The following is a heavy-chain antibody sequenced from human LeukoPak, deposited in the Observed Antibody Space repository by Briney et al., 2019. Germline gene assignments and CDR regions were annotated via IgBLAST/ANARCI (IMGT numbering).Heavy chain of an antibody. V-gene: IGHV3-30*02. CDR3: AKPYYYDSSGYMY. Sequence: GSLRLSCAASGFTFSTYSMNWVRQAPGKGLEWVAFIRYDGSNKYYADSVKGRFTISRDNSKNTLYLQMNSLRAEDTAVYYCAKPYYYDSSGYMYWGQGTLVTVSS. J-gene: IGHJ4*02. CDR1: GFTFSTYS. D-gene: IGHD3-22*01. CDR2: IRYDGSNK.